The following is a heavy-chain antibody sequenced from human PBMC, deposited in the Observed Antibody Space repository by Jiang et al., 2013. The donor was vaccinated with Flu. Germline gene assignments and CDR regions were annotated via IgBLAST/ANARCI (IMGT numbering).Heavy chain of an antibody. Sequence: SLKISCKGSGYSFDNYWIGWVRQMPGKGLEWMGIIFPGDSKTRYSPSFQGQVTISADKSVSTAYLQWSSLEAADPTMYYCARQTPGQYAMDVWGQGTTVSVSS. CDR1: GYSFDNYW. V-gene: IGHV5-51*01. J-gene: IGHJ6*02. CDR3: ARQTPGQYAMDV. CDR2: IFPGDSKT.